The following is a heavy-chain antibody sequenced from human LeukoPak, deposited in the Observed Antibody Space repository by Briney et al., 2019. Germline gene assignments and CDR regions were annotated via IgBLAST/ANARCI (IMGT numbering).Heavy chain of an antibody. D-gene: IGHD4-11*01. CDR1: GFTVSSNY. CDR2: IWSDGSDK. Sequence: GGSLRLSCAASGFTVSSNYMHWVRQTPGAGLEWVAVIWSDGSDKYYAKSVKGRFTISRDNSKNSLFLQMNSLRAEDTAVYYCAKDAQRGFDYSNSLQNWGQGILVTVSS. V-gene: IGHV3-33*06. J-gene: IGHJ1*01. CDR3: AKDAQRGFDYSNSLQN.